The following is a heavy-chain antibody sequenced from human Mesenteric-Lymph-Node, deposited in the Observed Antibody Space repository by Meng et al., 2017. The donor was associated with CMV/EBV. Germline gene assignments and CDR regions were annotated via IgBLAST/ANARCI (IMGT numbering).Heavy chain of an antibody. D-gene: IGHD2-21*01. CDR3: ASIGGCGGDCYYDY. J-gene: IGHJ4*02. Sequence: GESLKISCAASGFTFSSSWMHWVRQAPGKGLVWVSRISSDESSTSYVDSVKGRFTISRDNAKNTLYLQMKSLRADDTAMYYCASIGGCGGDCYYDYWGQGTLVTVSS. CDR2: ISSDESST. V-gene: IGHV3-74*01. CDR1: GFTFSSSW.